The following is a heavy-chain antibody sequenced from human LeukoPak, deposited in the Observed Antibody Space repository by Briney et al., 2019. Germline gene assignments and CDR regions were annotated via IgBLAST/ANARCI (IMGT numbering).Heavy chain of an antibody. CDR3: ARDPGGSGRVFYYFDY. V-gene: IGHV1-46*01. Sequence: GASVKVSCKASGYTFTSYGISWVRQAPGQGLEWMGIINPSGGSTSYAQKFQGRVTMTRDTSTSTVYMELSSLRSEDTAVYYCARDPGGSGRVFYYFDYWGQGTLVTVSS. D-gene: IGHD3-10*01. CDR2: INPSGGST. J-gene: IGHJ4*02. CDR1: GYTFTSYG.